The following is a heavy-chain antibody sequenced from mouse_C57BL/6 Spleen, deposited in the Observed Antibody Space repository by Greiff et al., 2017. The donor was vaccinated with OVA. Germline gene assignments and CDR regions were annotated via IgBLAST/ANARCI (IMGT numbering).Heavy chain of an antibody. J-gene: IGHJ2*01. D-gene: IGHD2-2*01. V-gene: IGHV1-59*01. CDR3: ARPLMVTTNFDY. Sequence: QVQLQQPGAELVRPGTSVKLSCKASGYTFTSYWMHWVKQRPGQGLEWIGVIDPSDSYTNYNQKFKGKATLTVDTSSSTAYMQLSSLTSEDSAVYYCARPLMVTTNFDYWGQGTTLTVSS. CDR1: GYTFTSYW. CDR2: IDPSDSYT.